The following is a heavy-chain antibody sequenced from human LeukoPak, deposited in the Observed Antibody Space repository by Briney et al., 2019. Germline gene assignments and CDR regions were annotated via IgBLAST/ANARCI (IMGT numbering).Heavy chain of an antibody. V-gene: IGHV3-23*01. CDR3: AKLYYDHIWGSYRYYFFDS. Sequence: GGSLRLSCAASGFAFSSYAMSWVRQAPGKGLEWVSGISGNGGGTYYADSVKGRFTISRDNSKNTLYLQMKSLRAEDTALYYCAKLYYDHIWGSYRYYFFDSWGQGTLSTVSS. J-gene: IGHJ4*02. CDR2: ISGNGGGT. CDR1: GFAFSSYA. D-gene: IGHD3-16*02.